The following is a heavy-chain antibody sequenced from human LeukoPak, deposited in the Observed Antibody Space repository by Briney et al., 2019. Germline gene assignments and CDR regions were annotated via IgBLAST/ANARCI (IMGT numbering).Heavy chain of an antibody. CDR3: AKEEVISGNHGVYFDY. D-gene: IGHD3-22*01. Sequence: GGSLRLSCAASGFTFRSYGMHWVRQAPGKGLEWVAFIRYDGNSNYYADSVKGRFTNSRDNSRSTLYLQMNSLRAEDTAVYYCAKEEVISGNHGVYFDYWGQGTLVTVSS. CDR1: GFTFRSYG. J-gene: IGHJ4*02. CDR2: IRYDGNSN. V-gene: IGHV3-30*02.